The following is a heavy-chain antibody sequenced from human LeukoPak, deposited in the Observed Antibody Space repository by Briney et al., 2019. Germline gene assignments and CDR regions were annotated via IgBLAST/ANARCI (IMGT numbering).Heavy chain of an antibody. V-gene: IGHV1-3*01. D-gene: IGHD3-9*01. CDR2: INAGNGNT. J-gene: IGHJ4*02. CDR3: ARGRLRYFDWLFP. CDR1: GYTFTSYA. Sequence: ASVKVSCKASGYTFTSYAMHWVRQAPGQRLEWMGWINAGNGNTKYSQKFQGRVTITRDTSASTAYMELSSLRSEDTAVYYCARGRLRYFDWLFPWGQGTLVTVSS.